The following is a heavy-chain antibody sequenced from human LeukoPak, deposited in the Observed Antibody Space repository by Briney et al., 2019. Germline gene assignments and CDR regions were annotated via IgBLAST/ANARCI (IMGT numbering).Heavy chain of an antibody. J-gene: IGHJ4*02. Sequence: ASVQVSCKASGYTFINYAIGWVRQAPGQGLEWMGWISAYNGNTNYAQKLQGRVTMTTDTSTSTVYVELRSLRSDDTAVYYCARDHAYDSGIPFDYWGQGTLVTVSS. D-gene: IGHD3-22*01. V-gene: IGHV1-18*04. CDR2: ISAYNGNT. CDR3: ARDHAYDSGIPFDY. CDR1: GYTFINYA.